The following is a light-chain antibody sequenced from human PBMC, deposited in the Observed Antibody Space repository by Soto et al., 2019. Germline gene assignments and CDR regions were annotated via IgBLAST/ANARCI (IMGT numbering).Light chain of an antibody. V-gene: IGKV4-1*01. CDR2: WAS. CDR3: QQYYSTPPT. CDR1: QSVLYRSNNKNY. Sequence: DIVMTQSPDSLAVSLGERATINCKSSQSVLYRSNNKNYLAWYQQKPGQPPNLLIYWASTRESGVPDRFSGSGYGTDFTLTISSLQAEDVAVYFCQQYYSTPPTFGQGTKVEIK. J-gene: IGKJ1*01.